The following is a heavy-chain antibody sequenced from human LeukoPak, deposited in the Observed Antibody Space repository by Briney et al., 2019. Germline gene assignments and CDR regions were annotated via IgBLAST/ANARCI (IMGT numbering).Heavy chain of an antibody. D-gene: IGHD1-1*01. CDR2: ISSGSSYI. V-gene: IGHV3-21*01. Sequence: NPGGSLRLSCAASGFTFSSYWMSWVRQAPGKGLEWVSSISSGSSYIYYADSLKGRFTISRDNAKNSLYLQMNSLRAEDTAVYYCARDFIQLSGTTQNDDWGQGTLVTVSS. CDR1: GFTFSSYW. CDR3: ARDFIQLSGTTQNDD. J-gene: IGHJ4*02.